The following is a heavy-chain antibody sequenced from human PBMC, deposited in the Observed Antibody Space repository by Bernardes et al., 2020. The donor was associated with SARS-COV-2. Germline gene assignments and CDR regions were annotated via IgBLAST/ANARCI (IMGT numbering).Heavy chain of an antibody. CDR3: VRADMAY. Sequence: GGSLRLSCAASGFTFSDYGFHWVRQAPGKGLEWVAVIWYDGTKQYYADSVTGRFTISRDNSKNTVHLHMDTLRAEDTAVYYCVRADMAYWGQGSLVTVSS. J-gene: IGHJ4*02. CDR1: GFTFSDYG. CDR2: IWYDGTKQ. V-gene: IGHV3-33*01.